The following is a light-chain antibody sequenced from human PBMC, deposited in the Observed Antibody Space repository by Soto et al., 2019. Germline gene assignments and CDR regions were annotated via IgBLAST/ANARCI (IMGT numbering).Light chain of an antibody. CDR2: AAS. CDR1: QSFSDY. J-gene: IGKJ3*01. Sequence: DIQLTQSPTSLSSSVGERVTISCRASQSFSDYVAWYQQIPGKPPTLLIYAASTLQSGVPSRFSGRGSGTVFTLTINGLQPEDVATYSCQKYSSVPVFGPGTKVEIK. V-gene: IGKV1-27*01. CDR3: QKYSSVPV.